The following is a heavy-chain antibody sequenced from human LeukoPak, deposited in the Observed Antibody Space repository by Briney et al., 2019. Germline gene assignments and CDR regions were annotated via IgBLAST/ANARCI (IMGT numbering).Heavy chain of an antibody. V-gene: IGHV3-48*02. Sequence: PGGSLRLSCAASGFTFSSYSMNWVRQAPGKGLEWVSYISSSSSTIYYADSVKGRFTISRDNAKNSLYLQMNSLRDEDTAVYYCARRNYYGSESLGRPFDYWGQGTLVTVSS. J-gene: IGHJ4*02. CDR3: ARRNYYGSESLGRPFDY. CDR1: GFTFSSYS. D-gene: IGHD3-10*01. CDR2: ISSSSSTI.